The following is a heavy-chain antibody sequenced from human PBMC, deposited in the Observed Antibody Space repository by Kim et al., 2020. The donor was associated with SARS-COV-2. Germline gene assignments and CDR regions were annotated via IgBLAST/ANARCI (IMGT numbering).Heavy chain of an antibody. CDR2: IIPIFGTA. D-gene: IGHD1-26*01. V-gene: IGHV1-69*13. CDR3: ARHFGSGSYLVYYYYYYGMDV. CDR1: GGTFSSYA. J-gene: IGHJ6*02. Sequence: SVKVSCKASGGTFSSYAISWVRQAPGQGLEWMGGIIPIFGTANYAQKFQGRVTITADESTSTAYMELSSLRSEDTAVYYCARHFGSGSYLVYYYYYYGMDVWGQGTTVTVSS.